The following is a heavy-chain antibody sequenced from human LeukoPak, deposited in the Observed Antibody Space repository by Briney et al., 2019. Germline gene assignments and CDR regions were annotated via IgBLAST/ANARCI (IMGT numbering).Heavy chain of an antibody. CDR2: LDDSGGT. D-gene: IGHD2-8*01. V-gene: IGHV4-59*08. Sequence: SETLSLTCTVSGGSISSHSWSWIRQPPGKGLEWIGHLDDSGGTDYNPSLRSRVTISVDTSKNQFSLKLSSVTAADTAVYYCARSPYCINGICYRRYYFDYWGQGTLDTVSS. CDR1: GGSISSHS. CDR3: ARSPYCINGICYRRYYFDY. J-gene: IGHJ4*02.